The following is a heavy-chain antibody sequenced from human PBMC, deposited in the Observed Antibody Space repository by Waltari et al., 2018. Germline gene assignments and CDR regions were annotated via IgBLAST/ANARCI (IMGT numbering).Heavy chain of an antibody. J-gene: IGHJ4*02. D-gene: IGHD2-15*01. CDR2: VRGDGKT. V-gene: IGHV4-4*02. CDR3: ARDRGRGLYLDS. Sequence: QLQLQESGPGLVKPSGTLSLTCAVSGDSMTTTDCWSWVRQPPGKGLEWIGQVRGDGKTNYTPSVASRVTISLDTSTDQFSLRVTSATAADTAIYFCARDRGRGLYLDSWGQGMLVTVSS. CDR1: GDSMTTTDC.